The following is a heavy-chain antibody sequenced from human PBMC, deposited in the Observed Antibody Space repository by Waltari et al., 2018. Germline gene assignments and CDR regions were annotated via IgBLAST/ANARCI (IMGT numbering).Heavy chain of an antibody. CDR3: ARIGSWPPWLDY. CDR2: VKKDGSET. J-gene: IGHJ4*02. Sequence: EVQLVESGGGLVQPGGSLRLSCGASGFTFSNYWMSWVRQAPGKGGVGVRNVKKDGSETYYVDSVSGRFSIARDNAKNSLSLQMNSLRAEDTAVYYCARIGSWPPWLDYWGQGILVTVSS. D-gene: IGHD6-13*01. CDR1: GFTFSNYW. V-gene: IGHV3-7*01.